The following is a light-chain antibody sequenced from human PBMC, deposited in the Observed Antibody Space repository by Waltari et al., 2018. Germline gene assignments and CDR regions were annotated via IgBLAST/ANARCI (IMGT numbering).Light chain of an antibody. CDR2: DVS. V-gene: IGLV2-14*03. CDR3: ISYTTSDTMI. J-gene: IGLJ2*01. CDR1: SSDVGAYNY. Sequence: QSALTQPASVSGSPGQSITISCTGTSSDVGAYNYVSWYQQHPGKVPKLIIYDVSHRPSGVSFRCSGSKSDNTASLTISGLQAEDEADYYCISYTTSDTMIFGGGTKLTV.